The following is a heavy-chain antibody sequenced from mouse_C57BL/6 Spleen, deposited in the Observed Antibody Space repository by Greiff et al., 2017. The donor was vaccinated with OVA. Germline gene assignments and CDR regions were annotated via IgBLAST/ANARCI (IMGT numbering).Heavy chain of an antibody. CDR1: GFTFSDYG. CDR2: ISSGSSTI. V-gene: IGHV5-17*01. J-gene: IGHJ2*01. Sequence: VQLKESGGGLVKPGGSLKLSCAASGFTFSDYGMHWVRQAPEKGLEWVAYISSGSSTIYYADTVKGRFTISRDNAKNTLFLQMTSLRSEDTAMYYCARCSNLYFDYWGKGTTLTVSS. CDR3: ARCSNLYFDY. D-gene: IGHD2-5*01.